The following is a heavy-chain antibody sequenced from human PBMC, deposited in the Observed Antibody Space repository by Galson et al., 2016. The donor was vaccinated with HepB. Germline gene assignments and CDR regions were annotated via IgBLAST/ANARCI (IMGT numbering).Heavy chain of an antibody. CDR2: VHHTGST. Sequence: ETLSLTCTVSGGSISIYSYHWAWMRQPPGKGLEWIASVHHTGSTPYHPSLKSRVTISVDTSKNQFSLKLSSVTAADTAVYYCARAQVGEIAAAGTWFDYWGQGTLVTVSS. J-gene: IGHJ4*02. CDR3: ARAQVGEIAAAGTWFDY. CDR1: GGSISIYSYH. V-gene: IGHV4-39*01. D-gene: IGHD6-13*01.